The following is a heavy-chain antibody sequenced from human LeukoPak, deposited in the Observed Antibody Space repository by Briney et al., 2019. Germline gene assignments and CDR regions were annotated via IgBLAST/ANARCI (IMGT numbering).Heavy chain of an antibody. CDR2: ISNSGGST. CDR1: GFTFSSYA. D-gene: IGHD1-26*01. CDR3: AKVRWELLSLVDY. J-gene: IGHJ4*02. Sequence: GGSLRLSCAASGFTFSSYAMSWVRQAPGKGLEWVSTISNSGGSTYYADSVKGRFTISRDNSKNTLYLQMNSLRAEDTAVYYCAKVRWELLSLVDYWCQGALVTVSS. V-gene: IGHV3-23*01.